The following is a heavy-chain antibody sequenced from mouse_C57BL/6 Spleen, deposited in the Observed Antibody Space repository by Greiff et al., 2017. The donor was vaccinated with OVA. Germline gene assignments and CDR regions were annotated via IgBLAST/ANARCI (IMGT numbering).Heavy chain of an antibody. Sequence: QVQLKQPGAELVKPGASVKLSCTASGYTFTSYWMHWVKQRPGQGLEWIGMIHPNSGSTNYNEKFTSKATLTVDKSSSTAYMQLSSLTSEDSAVYYCAPSYDGDYGFAYWGQGTLVTVSA. D-gene: IGHD2-3*01. V-gene: IGHV1-64*01. J-gene: IGHJ3*01. CDR3: APSYDGDYGFAY. CDR2: IHPNSGST. CDR1: GYTFTSYW.